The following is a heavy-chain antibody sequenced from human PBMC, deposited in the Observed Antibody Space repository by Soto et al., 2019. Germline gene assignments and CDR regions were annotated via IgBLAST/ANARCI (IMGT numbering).Heavy chain of an antibody. CDR3: AKVLADSGSYDKDAFDI. CDR2: ISYDGSNK. Sequence: GGSLRLSCAASGFTFSSYGMHWVHQAPGKGLEWVAVISYDGSNKYYADSVKGRFTISRDNSKNTLYLQMNSLRAEDTAVYYCAKVLADSGSYDKDAFDIWGQGTMVTVSS. D-gene: IGHD1-26*01. V-gene: IGHV3-30*18. J-gene: IGHJ3*02. CDR1: GFTFSSYG.